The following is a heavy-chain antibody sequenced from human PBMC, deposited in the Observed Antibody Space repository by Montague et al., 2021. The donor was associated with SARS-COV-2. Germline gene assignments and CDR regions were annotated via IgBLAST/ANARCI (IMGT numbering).Heavy chain of an antibody. J-gene: IGHJ4*02. Sequence: SETLSLTCTASGGSISSYYWSWIRQPPGKGLEWIGYIYYSGSANYNPSLKSRVTISLDTSKNQFSLKLRSVTAADTVVYYCARARHGWLHIRYCYYFDSWGQGTLVTVSS. CDR2: IYYSGSA. V-gene: IGHV4-59*01. CDR1: GGSISSYY. D-gene: IGHD5-12*01. CDR3: ARARHGWLHIRYCYYFDS.